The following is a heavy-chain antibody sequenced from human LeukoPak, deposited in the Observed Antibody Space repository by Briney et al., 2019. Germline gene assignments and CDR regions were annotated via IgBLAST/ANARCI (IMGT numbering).Heavy chain of an antibody. V-gene: IGHV1-69*04. J-gene: IGHJ6*02. D-gene: IGHD3-9*01. Sequence: ASVKVSCKASGGTFSSYAISWVRQAPGQGLEWMGRIIPILGIANYAQKFQGRVTITADKSTSTAYMELSSLRSEDTAVYYCARVRYDILTGYPLNGMGVWGQGTTVTVSS. CDR3: ARVRYDILTGYPLNGMGV. CDR1: GGTFSSYA. CDR2: IIPILGIA.